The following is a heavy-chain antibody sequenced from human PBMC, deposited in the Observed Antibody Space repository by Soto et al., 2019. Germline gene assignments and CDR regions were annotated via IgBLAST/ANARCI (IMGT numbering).Heavy chain of an antibody. CDR3: ARIESIARNWFDP. D-gene: IGHD6-13*01. CDR1: GFSFTNYW. CDR2: IDPVDSYA. J-gene: IGHJ5*02. V-gene: IGHV5-10-1*01. Sequence: PGESLKISCKGSGFSFTNYWNSWVRQMPGKGLEWMGNIDPVDSYANYSPSFQGHVTFSVDTSISTAYLQWSSLKASDTAMYFCARIESIARNWFDPWGQGTLVTFSS.